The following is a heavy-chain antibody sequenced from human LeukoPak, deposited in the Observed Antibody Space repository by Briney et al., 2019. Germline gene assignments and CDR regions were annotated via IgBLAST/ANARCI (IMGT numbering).Heavy chain of an antibody. CDR3: AAPRYYYDSSGYPSHFDY. J-gene: IGHJ4*02. V-gene: IGHV1-69*04. D-gene: IGHD3-22*01. CDR2: IIPILCIA. Sequence: WASVRVSCKASGGTFSSYAISWVRQAPGQGLEWMGRIIPILCIANYTQKFQGGVTIIADKSTRTAHTERSGLRSQDTRVYYCAAPRYYYDSSGYPSHFDYWGQGTLVTVSS. CDR1: GGTFSSYA.